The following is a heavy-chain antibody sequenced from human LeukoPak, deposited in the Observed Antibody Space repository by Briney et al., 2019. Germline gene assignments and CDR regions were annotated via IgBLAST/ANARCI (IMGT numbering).Heavy chain of an antibody. CDR1: GGSISSYY. D-gene: IGHD1-26*01. J-gene: IGHJ4*02. CDR3: ARGVRWEIDY. V-gene: IGHV4-59*01. Sequence: KPSETLSLTCTVSGGSISSYYWSWIRQPPGKGLERIGYIYYSGSTNYNPSLKSRVTISVDTSKNQFSLKLSSVTAADTAVYYCARGVRWEIDYWGQGTLVTVSS. CDR2: IYYSGST.